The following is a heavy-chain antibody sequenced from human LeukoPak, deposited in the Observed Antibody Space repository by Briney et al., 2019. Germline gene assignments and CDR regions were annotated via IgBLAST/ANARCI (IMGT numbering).Heavy chain of an antibody. J-gene: IGHJ4*02. CDR2: IYYSGST. V-gene: IGHV4-39*01. CDR3: ASGTSSLLNY. CDR1: GGSISSSSHY. Sequence: SETLSLTCTVSGGSISSSSHYWGWIRQPPGKGLEWIGSIYYSGSTYYNPSLKSRVTISVDTSKNQFSLKLSSVTAADTAVYYCASGTSSLLNYWGQGTLVTVSS. D-gene: IGHD3-16*01.